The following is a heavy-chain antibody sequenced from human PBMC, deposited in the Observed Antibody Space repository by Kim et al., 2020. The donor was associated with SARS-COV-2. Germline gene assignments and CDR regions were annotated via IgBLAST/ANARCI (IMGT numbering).Heavy chain of an antibody. D-gene: IGHD2-15*01. J-gene: IGHJ6*03. Sequence: SVKVSCKASGGTFSSYAISWVRQAPGQGLEWMGRIIPIFGIANYAQKFQGRVTITADKSTSTAYMELSSLRSEDTAVYYCARGECSGGSCYPYYYYYMDVWGKGTTVTVSS. CDR2: IIPIFGIA. CDR3: ARGECSGGSCYPYYYYYMDV. V-gene: IGHV1-69*04. CDR1: GGTFSSYA.